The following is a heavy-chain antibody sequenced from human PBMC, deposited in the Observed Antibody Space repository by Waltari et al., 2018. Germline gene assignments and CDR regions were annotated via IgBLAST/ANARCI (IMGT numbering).Heavy chain of an antibody. CDR3: ARGHVTRGGYYYGMDV. V-gene: IGHV1-69*05. Sequence: QVQLVQSGAEVKKPGSSVKVSCKASGGTFSSYAISWVRQAPGQGLEWMGGIIPIFGTANYAQKFQGRVTMTRNTSISTAYMELSSLRSEDTAVYYCARGHVTRGGYYYGMDVWGQGTTVTVSS. CDR1: GGTFSSYA. D-gene: IGHD4-17*01. J-gene: IGHJ6*02. CDR2: IIPIFGTA.